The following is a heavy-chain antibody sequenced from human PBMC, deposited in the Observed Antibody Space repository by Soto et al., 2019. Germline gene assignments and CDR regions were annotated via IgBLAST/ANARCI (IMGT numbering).Heavy chain of an antibody. V-gene: IGHV1-18*01. CDR3: ARDGRKQLWVEGLNAMDV. CDR2: ISGYNGQT. CDR1: GYTFTTYG. D-gene: IGHD5-18*01. J-gene: IGHJ6*02. Sequence: QVQLMQSGPEVKKPGASVKVFCKASGYTFTTYGISWVRQAPGQGLEWMGWISGYNGQTNYAQKFRGRLTITTDASTSTAYMELRSLRSDDTAMYYCARDGRKQLWVEGLNAMDVWGQGTTVTVSS.